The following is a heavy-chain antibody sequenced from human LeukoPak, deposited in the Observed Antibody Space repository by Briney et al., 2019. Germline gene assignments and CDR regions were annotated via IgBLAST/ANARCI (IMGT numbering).Heavy chain of an antibody. Sequence: GGSLRLSCAASGFTFSSYAMHWVRQAPGKGLEWVGRTRNKANSYTTKYAASVEGRFTISRDTSKNLLYLQSNSLKTEDTAVYYCARAGYCGAGTCYSDYYDYWGQGTLVTVSS. D-gene: IGHD2-15*01. CDR3: ARAGYCGAGTCYSDYYDY. CDR2: TRNKANSYTT. J-gene: IGHJ4*02. V-gene: IGHV3-72*01. CDR1: GFTFSSYA.